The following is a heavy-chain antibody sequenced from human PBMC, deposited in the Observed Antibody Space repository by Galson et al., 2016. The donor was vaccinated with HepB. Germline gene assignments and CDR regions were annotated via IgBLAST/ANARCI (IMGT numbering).Heavy chain of an antibody. Sequence: SLRLSCAASGFTLSNSAMSWARQAPGKGLEWVSAMSDSGGSTYYAASVKGRFTISRDNSKNTLYLQMNTLRAEDTAVYYCARGTFCSGDSCYSPAFDMWGQGTMVTVSS. CDR3: ARGTFCSGDSCYSPAFDM. J-gene: IGHJ3*02. D-gene: IGHD2-15*01. CDR1: GFTLSNSA. CDR2: MSDSGGST. V-gene: IGHV3-23*01.